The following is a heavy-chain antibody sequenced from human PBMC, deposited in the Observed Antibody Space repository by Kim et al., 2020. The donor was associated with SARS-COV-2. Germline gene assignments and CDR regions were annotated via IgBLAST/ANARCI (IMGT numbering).Heavy chain of an antibody. J-gene: IGHJ6*03. CDR3: AKVGGSGWYYYYYMDV. D-gene: IGHD6-19*01. Sequence: YVKGRFTISRDNRKNSLYLQMNSLRTEDTALYYCAKVGGSGWYYYYYMDVWGKGTTVTVSS. V-gene: IGHV3-43*01.